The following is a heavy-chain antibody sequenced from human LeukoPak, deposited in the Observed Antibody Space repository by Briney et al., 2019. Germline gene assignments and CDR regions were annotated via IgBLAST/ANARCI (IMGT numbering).Heavy chain of an antibody. CDR1: GFTFSSSA. CDR2: ISGSGGNT. Sequence: GGSLRLSCAASGFTFSSSAMSWVRQAPGKGLEWVSGISGSGGNTYYADSVKGRFTISRDNSKNTLYLQMNSLRAEGTAIYYCAKAGSIRFDYWGQGTLVTVSS. CDR3: AKAGSIRFDY. J-gene: IGHJ4*02. D-gene: IGHD1-26*01. V-gene: IGHV3-23*01.